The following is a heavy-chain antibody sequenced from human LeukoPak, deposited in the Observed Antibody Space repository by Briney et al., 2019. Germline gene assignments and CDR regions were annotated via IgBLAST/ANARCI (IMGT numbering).Heavy chain of an antibody. V-gene: IGHV3-30*18. J-gene: IGHJ4*02. CDR3: AKDRSTTWSFDY. D-gene: IGHD6-13*01. CDR1: GFTFSFSG. Sequence: GGSLRLSCAASGFTFSFSGMYWVRQAPGKGLEWVAFISDDGSRKYYADSVKGRFTIPRDNSKNTLFLQMNSLRTEDTAVYYCAKDRSTTWSFDYWGQGTLVTVSS. CDR2: ISDDGSRK.